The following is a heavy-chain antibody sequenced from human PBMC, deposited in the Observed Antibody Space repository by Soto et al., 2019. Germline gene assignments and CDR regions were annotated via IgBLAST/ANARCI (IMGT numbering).Heavy chain of an antibody. CDR1: GFAFSSFG. CDR2: VGYDGSEK. D-gene: IGHD2-15*01. V-gene: IGHV3-33*01. CDR3: ARYCSGGTCYGGGLDY. Sequence: GGSLRLSCAASGFAFSSFGMHWVRQAPGKGLEWVALVGYDGSEKYYGDSVKGRFTISRDSSKNTVHLQMDSLRVEDTAVYFCARYCSGGTCYGGGLDYWGQGTLVTVSS. J-gene: IGHJ4*02.